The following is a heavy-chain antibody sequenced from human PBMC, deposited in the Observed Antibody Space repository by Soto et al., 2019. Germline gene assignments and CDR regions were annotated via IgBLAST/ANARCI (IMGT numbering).Heavy chain of an antibody. J-gene: IGHJ4*02. D-gene: IGHD1-7*01. Sequence: AGSLRLSCAASGFTFSSYAMHWVRQAPGKGLEWVAVISYDGSNKYYADSVKGRFTISRDNSKNTLYLQMNSLRAEDTAVYYCARVFRITGTTLSDYWGQGTLVTVSS. CDR1: GFTFSSYA. CDR2: ISYDGSNK. CDR3: ARVFRITGTTLSDY. V-gene: IGHV3-30-3*01.